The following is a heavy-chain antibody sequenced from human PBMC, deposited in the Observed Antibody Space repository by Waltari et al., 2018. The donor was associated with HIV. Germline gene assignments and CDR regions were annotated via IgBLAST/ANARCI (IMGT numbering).Heavy chain of an antibody. J-gene: IGHJ5*02. D-gene: IGHD6-13*01. Sequence: QVQLQESGPGLVKPSETLSLTCTVSGGSISSYYWSWIRQPPGKGLEWIGYIYYSGSTNYNPSLKSRVTISVDTSKNQFSLKLSSVTAADTAVYYCARDGRYSSSWYSFDPWGQGTLVTVSS. CDR3: ARDGRYSSSWYSFDP. V-gene: IGHV4-59*01. CDR1: GGSISSYY. CDR2: IYYSGST.